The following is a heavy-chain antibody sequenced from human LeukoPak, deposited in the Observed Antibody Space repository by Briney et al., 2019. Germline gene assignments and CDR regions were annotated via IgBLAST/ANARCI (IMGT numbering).Heavy chain of an antibody. V-gene: IGHV3-7*01. CDR1: GFTISSHW. J-gene: IGHJ4*02. CDR3: ASFRFLEWLLIDY. Sequence: GGSLRLSCAASGFTISSHWMSWVRQVPGTGLEPVAHIKHDESETYYVDTVRGRFIISRDNAKNSLYLQMNSLRAEDTAVYYCASFRFLEWLLIDYWGQGTLVTVSS. CDR2: IKHDESET. D-gene: IGHD3-3*01.